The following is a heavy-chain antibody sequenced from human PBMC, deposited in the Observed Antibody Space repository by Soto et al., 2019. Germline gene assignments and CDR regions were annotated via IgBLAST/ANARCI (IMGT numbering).Heavy chain of an antibody. J-gene: IGHJ4*02. CDR1: GGSITSSEYY. V-gene: IGHV4-39*01. CDR2: IYYSGSS. CDR3: ASHPLNWGDADS. Sequence: SETLSLTCTVSGGSITSSEYYWAWIRQPPGKGLQFVGTIYYSGSSYSNPSRKSRLYMSVDTSKNQFSLTMKSVTAADTGVYYCASHPLNWGDADSWGQGVLVTVSS. D-gene: IGHD7-27*01.